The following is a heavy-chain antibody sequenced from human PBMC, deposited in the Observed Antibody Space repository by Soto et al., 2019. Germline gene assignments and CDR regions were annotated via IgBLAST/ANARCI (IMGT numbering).Heavy chain of an antibody. D-gene: IGHD6-19*01. CDR2: INHSGST. V-gene: IGHV4-34*01. J-gene: IGHJ5*02. CDR1: GGSFSGYY. CDR3: ARSPYSSGWYQRNWFDP. Sequence: PSETLSLTCAVYGGSFSGYYWSWIRQPPGKGLEWIGEINHSGSTNYNPSLKSRVTISVDTSKNQFSLKLSSVTAADTAVYYCARSPYSSGWYQRNWFDPWGQGTRVTVSS.